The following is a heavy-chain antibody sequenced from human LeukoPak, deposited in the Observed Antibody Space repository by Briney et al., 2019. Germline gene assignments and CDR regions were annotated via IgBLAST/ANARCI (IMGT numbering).Heavy chain of an antibody. D-gene: IGHD6-13*01. CDR2: IVVGSGNT. CDR1: GFTFTNSA. J-gene: IGHJ4*02. Sequence: SVKVSCKASGFTFTNSAVQWVRQARGQRLEWIGWIVVGSGNTNYAQKFQERVTITRDMSTSTAYMELSGLRSEDTAVYYCAAVPEYSSTWYPYYFDHWGQGTLVTVSS. V-gene: IGHV1-58*01. CDR3: AAVPEYSSTWYPYYFDH.